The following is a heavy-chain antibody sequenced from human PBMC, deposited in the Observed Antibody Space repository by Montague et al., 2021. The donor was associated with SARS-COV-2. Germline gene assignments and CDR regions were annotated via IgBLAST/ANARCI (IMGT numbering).Heavy chain of an antibody. CDR3: AHRRGLVRSGSFDI. CDR1: GFSLTTSGVG. D-gene: IGHD3-3*01. CDR2: IYWDDDK. Sequence: PALVKPTQTLTLTCTFSGFSLTTSGVGVGWIRQPPGKALEWLALIYWDDDKRYSPSLKNRLIITNDTSKNQVVLTVINMDPVDTGTYYCAHRRGLVRSGSFDIWGQGTMVTVSS. J-gene: IGHJ3*02. V-gene: IGHV2-5*02.